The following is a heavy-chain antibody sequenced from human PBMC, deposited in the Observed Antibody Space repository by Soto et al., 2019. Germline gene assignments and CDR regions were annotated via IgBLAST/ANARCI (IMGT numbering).Heavy chain of an antibody. J-gene: IGHJ4*02. Sequence: QVQLVQSGAEVKKPGASVKVSCKASGYTFTSYGISWVRQAPGQGLEWMGWISAYNGNTNYAQKLQGRVTMTTDTSTSTAYXXLXXXXSXXXAXXXXXXXXXXXXXWGQGTLVTVSS. CDR3: XXXXXXXXX. V-gene: IGHV1-18*01. CDR1: GYTFTSYG. CDR2: ISAYNGNT.